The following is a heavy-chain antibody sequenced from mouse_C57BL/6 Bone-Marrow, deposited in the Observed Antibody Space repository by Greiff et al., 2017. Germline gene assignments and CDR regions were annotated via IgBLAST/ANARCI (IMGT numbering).Heavy chain of an antibody. J-gene: IGHJ2*01. D-gene: IGHD1-1*01. Sequence: QVQLKQSGPGILQPSQTLSLTCSFSGFSLSTFGMGVGWIRQPSGKGLEWLAHSWWDDDKYYNPALKSRLTISKDTSKNQVFLQIANVDTADTATYYCARINYYGSSYPDYWGQGTTLTVSS. V-gene: IGHV8-8*01. CDR2: SWWDDDK. CDR1: GFSLSTFGMG. CDR3: ARINYYGSSYPDY.